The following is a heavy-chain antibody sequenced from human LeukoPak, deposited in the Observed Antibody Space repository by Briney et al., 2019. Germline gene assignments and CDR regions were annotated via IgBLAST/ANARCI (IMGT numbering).Heavy chain of an antibody. CDR1: GGSISSYY. D-gene: IGHD3-3*01. Sequence: SETLSLTCTVSGGSISSYYWSWIRQPAGKGLEWIGRIYTSGSTNYNPSLKSRVTMSVDTSKNQFSLKLSSVTAADTAVYYCARENDFWSGPNYMDVWGKGTTVTVSS. CDR2: IYTSGST. V-gene: IGHV4-4*07. CDR3: ARENDFWSGPNYMDV. J-gene: IGHJ6*03.